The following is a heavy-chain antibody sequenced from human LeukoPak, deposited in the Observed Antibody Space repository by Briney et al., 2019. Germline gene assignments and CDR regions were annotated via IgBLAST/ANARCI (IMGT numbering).Heavy chain of an antibody. D-gene: IGHD2-21*02. CDR3: ARSDGYYFDY. J-gene: IGHJ4*02. CDR2: IYYSGST. V-gene: IGHV4-30-4*01. Sequence: SQTLSLTCAVSGGSISSGDYYWRWIRQPPGKGLEWIGYIYYSGSTYYNPSLKSRVTISVDTSKNQFSLKLSSVTAADTAVYYCARSDGYYFDYWGQGTLVTVSS. CDR1: GGSISSGDYY.